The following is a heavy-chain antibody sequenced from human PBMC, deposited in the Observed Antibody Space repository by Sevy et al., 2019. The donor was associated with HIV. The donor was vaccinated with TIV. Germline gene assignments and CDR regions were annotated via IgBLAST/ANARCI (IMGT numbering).Heavy chain of an antibody. D-gene: IGHD5-12*01. CDR2: ISDTSTTI. V-gene: IGHV3-48*02. CDR3: ARAPNWEVAPMSSLDAFDF. Sequence: GGSLGLSCAASGFAFSTFSMNWVRQAPGKGLEWVSYISDTSTTIYYADSVKGRFTISRDNAKNSLFLQMNGLRDEDIAVYHCARAPNWEVAPMSSLDAFDFWGQGTPVTVSS. J-gene: IGHJ3*01. CDR1: GFAFSTFS.